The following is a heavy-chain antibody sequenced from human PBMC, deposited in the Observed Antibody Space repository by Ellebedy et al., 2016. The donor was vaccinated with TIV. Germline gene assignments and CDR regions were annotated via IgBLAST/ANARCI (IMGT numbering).Heavy chain of an antibody. D-gene: IGHD1-26*01. J-gene: IGHJ5*02. CDR2: ISAYNGNT. CDR3: ARSPEGVGATTWWFDP. V-gene: IGHV1-18*01. CDR1: GGTFSSYA. Sequence: ASVKVSXXASGGTFSSYAISWVRQAPGQGLEWMGWISAYNGNTNYAQKLQGRVTMTTDTSTSTAYMELRSLRSDDTAVYYCARSPEGVGATTWWFDPWGQGTLVTVSS.